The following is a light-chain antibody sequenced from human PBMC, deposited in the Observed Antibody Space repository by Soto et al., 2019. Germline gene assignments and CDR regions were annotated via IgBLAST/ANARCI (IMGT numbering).Light chain of an antibody. Sequence: SYELTQPPSVSVAPGQTARITCGGDKVGSRIVHWYKQRPGQAPVAVVFDATDRPSGIPDRYSASRSGDTATLTITRVDAGDEADYYCQVWASTAEFFVFGSGTKVTVL. J-gene: IGLJ1*01. CDR1: KVGSRI. V-gene: IGLV3-21*02. CDR2: DAT. CDR3: QVWASTAEFFV.